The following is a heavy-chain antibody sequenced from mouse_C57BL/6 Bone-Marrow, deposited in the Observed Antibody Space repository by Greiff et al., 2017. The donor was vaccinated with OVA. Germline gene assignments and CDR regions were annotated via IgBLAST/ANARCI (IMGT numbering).Heavy chain of an antibody. CDR3: ARAQSYWYFDV. CDR1: GFTFSDYY. Sequence: EVKLVESEGGLVQPGSSMKLSCTASGFTFSDYYMAWVRQVPEKGLEWVANINYDGSSTYYLDSLKSRFIISRDNAKNILYLQMSSLKSEDTATYYCARAQSYWYFDVWGTGTTVTVSS. V-gene: IGHV5-16*01. J-gene: IGHJ1*03. D-gene: IGHD1-3*01. CDR2: INYDGSST.